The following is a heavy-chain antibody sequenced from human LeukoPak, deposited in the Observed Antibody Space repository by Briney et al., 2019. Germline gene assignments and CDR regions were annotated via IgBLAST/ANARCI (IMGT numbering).Heavy chain of an antibody. D-gene: IGHD3-22*01. CDR2: ISGSGGST. CDR3: AKAYDSSGYYYGGDAFDI. J-gene: IGHJ3*02. CDR1: GFTFSSYA. Sequence: GPLRLSCAASGFTFSSYAMSWVRQAPGKGLEWVSAISGSGGSTYYADSVKGRFTISRDNSKNTLYLQMNSLRAEDTAVYYCAKAYDSSGYYYGGDAFDIWGQGTMVTVSS. V-gene: IGHV3-23*01.